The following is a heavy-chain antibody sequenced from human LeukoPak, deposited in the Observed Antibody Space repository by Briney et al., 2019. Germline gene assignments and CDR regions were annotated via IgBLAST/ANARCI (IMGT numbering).Heavy chain of an antibody. CDR2: INPNSGGT. V-gene: IGHV1-2*06. D-gene: IGHD2-2*02. CDR3: ARVRTPNARNCSSTSCYRGNWFDP. CDR1: GYTCTGYY. J-gene: IGHJ5*02. Sequence: ASVKVSCKASGYTCTGYYMHWVRQAPGQGLEWMGRINPNSGGTKYAQKFQGRVTMTRDTSISTAYMELSRLRSDDTAVYYCARVRTPNARNCSSTSCYRGNWFDPWGQGTLVTVSS.